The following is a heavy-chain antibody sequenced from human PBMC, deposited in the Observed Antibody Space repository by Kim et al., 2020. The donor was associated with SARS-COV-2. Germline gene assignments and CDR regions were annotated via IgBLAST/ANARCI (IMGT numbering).Heavy chain of an antibody. D-gene: IGHD1-26*01. CDR1: GYTLTELS. J-gene: IGHJ6*02. V-gene: IGHV1-24*01. CDR2: FDPEDGET. CDR3: ATAPVVVGATLSDYYYYGMDV. Sequence: ASVKVSCKVSGYTLTELSMHWVRQAPGKGLEWVGGFDPEDGETIYAQKFQGRVTMTEDTSTDTAYMELSSLRSEDTAVYYCATAPVVVGATLSDYYYYGMDVWGQGTTVTVSS.